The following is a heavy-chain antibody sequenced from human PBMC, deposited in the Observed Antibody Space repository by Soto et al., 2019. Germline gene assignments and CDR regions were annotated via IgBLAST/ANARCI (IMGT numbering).Heavy chain of an antibody. D-gene: IGHD6-13*01. CDR3: TTAPPDSSSWYGDAFDI. Sequence: GGSLRLSCAASGFTFSNAWMSWVRQAPGKGLEWVGRIKSKTGGGTTDYAAPVRGRFTISRDDSKNTLYLQMNSLKTEDTAVYYCTTAPPDSSSWYGDAFDIWGQGTMVTVSS. CDR1: GFTFSNAW. CDR2: IKSKTGGGTT. V-gene: IGHV3-15*01. J-gene: IGHJ3*02.